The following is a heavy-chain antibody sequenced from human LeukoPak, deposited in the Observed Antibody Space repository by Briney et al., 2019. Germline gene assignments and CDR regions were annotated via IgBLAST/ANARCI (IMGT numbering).Heavy chain of an antibody. CDR2: ISSSGSTI. J-gene: IGHJ6*03. CDR3: AELGITMIGGV. Sequence: GGSLRLSCAASGFTFSSYEMNWVRQAPGKGLEWVSYISSSGSTIYYADSVQGRFTISRDNAKNSLYLQMNSLRAEDTAVYYCAELGITMIGGVWGKGTTVSISS. CDR1: GFTFSSYE. V-gene: IGHV3-48*03. D-gene: IGHD3-10*02.